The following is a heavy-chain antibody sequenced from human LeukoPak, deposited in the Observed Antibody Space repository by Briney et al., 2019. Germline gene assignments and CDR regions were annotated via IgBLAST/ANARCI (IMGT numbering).Heavy chain of an antibody. CDR1: GFTFSSYA. CDR2: IIGSGGST. Sequence: GGSLRLSCAASGFTFSSYAMSWVRQAPGKGLEWVSAIIGSGGSTYYADSVKGRFTISRDNSKNTLYLQMNSRRAEDTAVYYCAKGGGYSYGYYLDYWGRGTLVSVSS. CDR3: AKGGGYSYGYYLDY. J-gene: IGHJ4*02. D-gene: IGHD5-18*01. V-gene: IGHV3-23*01.